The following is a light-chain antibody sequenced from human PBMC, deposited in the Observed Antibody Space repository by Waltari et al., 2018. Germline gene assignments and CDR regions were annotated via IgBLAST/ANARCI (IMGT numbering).Light chain of an antibody. Sequence: EIVLTQSPGTLSLSPGEKATLSCRASQRVSSNSLAWYQQKPGQAPRLLIYGASSRATGIPDRISGSGSGTDFTLTITRLEPEDFAVYYCQQYGGSPPETFGQGTKVEAK. CDR3: QQYGGSPPET. V-gene: IGKV3-20*01. J-gene: IGKJ1*01. CDR2: GAS. CDR1: QRVSSNS.